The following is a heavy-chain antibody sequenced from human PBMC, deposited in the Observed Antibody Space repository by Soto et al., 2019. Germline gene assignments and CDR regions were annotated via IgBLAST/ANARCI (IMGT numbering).Heavy chain of an antibody. J-gene: IGHJ6*02. Sequence: EVQLVESGGGLVQPGGSLRLSCTASGFTFSSYDMHWVRQVTGKGLEWVSAIGTGGDTKYSGSAKGRFTISRENAKNSLYLQMNSLRAGETAVYYCARSYGSGSLVYNYYGLDVWGQGTTVTVSS. CDR1: GFTFSSYD. CDR3: ARSYGSGSLVYNYYGLDV. V-gene: IGHV3-13*01. CDR2: IGTGGDT. D-gene: IGHD3-10*01.